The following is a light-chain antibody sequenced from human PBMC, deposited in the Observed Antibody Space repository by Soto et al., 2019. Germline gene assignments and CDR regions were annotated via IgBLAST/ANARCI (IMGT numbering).Light chain of an antibody. V-gene: IGKV1-5*01. CDR3: QQFKDYLWK. Sequence: MQITQSPSTLSASLGDRGTITCRASQNIEMYMAWYQQKPGRAPSLIIFDASTLERGVPSRFSGSGSGTEFTLIISRLQPDEFATYYCQQFKDYLWKFGQGTKV. CDR1: QNIEMY. J-gene: IGKJ1*01. CDR2: DAS.